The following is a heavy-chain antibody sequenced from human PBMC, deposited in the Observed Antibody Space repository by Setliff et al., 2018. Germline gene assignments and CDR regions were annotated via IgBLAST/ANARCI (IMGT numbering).Heavy chain of an antibody. CDR2: INTGGGSA. D-gene: IGHD6-13*01. CDR1: GYSFSAYY. Sequence: GASVKVSCKASGYSFSAYYMHWVRQAPGQGPEWMGIINTGGGSASYAEKFEGRATMTSDTSARKVYMEVNILRSDDTAMYYCARGGMAAAGRRGVFEHWGQGTLVTVSS. V-gene: IGHV1-46*01. CDR3: ARGGMAAAGRRGVFEH. J-gene: IGHJ4*02.